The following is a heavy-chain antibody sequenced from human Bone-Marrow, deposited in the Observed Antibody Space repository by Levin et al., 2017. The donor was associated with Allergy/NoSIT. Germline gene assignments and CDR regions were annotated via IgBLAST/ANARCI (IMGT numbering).Heavy chain of an antibody. CDR3: ARGRYSAFDY. J-gene: IGHJ4*02. CDR2: TYYRSRWSD. D-gene: IGHD2-15*01. CDR1: GDSISSASVA. V-gene: IGHV6-1*01. Sequence: SSETLSLTCTISGDSISSASVAWNWIRQSPSRGLEWLGRTYYRSRWSDDYAVSMKGRITVNPDPSKNQISLQLNSVTPEDSAVYYCARGRYSAFDYWGQGILVTVSS.